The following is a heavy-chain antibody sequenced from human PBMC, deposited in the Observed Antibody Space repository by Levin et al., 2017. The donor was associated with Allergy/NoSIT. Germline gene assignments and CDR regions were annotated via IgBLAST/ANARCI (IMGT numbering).Heavy chain of an antibody. CDR3: ARDVGSDPMFYFDS. V-gene: IGHV1-18*01. J-gene: IGHJ4*02. CDR2: ISAYGNT. D-gene: IGHD1-26*01. CDR1: GYIFTSYG. Sequence: PTASVKVSCKAYGYIFTSYGIGWVRQAPGQGLEWMGGISAYGNTQEAQKFQGRVTMTSDTSTSTAYMELRSLTSDDAAVYYCARDVGSDPMFYFDSWGQGTLVTVSS.